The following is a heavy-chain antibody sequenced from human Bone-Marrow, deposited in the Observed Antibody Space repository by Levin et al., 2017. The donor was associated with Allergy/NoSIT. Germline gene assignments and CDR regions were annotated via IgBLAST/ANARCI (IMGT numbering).Heavy chain of an antibody. CDR3: ARCPYYYDSSGYYFGVRYAFDI. J-gene: IGHJ3*02. D-gene: IGHD3-22*01. Sequence: GESLKISCAASGFTFSDYYMSWIRQAPGKGLEWVSYISSSSSYTNYADSVKGRFTISRDNAKNSLYLQMNSLRAEDTAVYYCARCPYYYDSSGYYFGVRYAFDIWGQGTMVTVSS. CDR1: GFTFSDYY. V-gene: IGHV3-11*03. CDR2: ISSSSSYT.